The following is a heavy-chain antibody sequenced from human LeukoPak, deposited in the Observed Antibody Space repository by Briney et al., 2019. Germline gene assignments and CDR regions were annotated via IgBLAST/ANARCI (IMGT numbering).Heavy chain of an antibody. CDR2: IYYSGST. Sequence: PSETLSLTCTVSGGSISSGGYYWSWIRQHPGKGLEWIGYIYYSGSTYYNPSLKSRVTISVDTSKNQFSLKLSSVTAADTAVYYCARDNWKYYYYYYYMDVWGKGTTVTVSS. V-gene: IGHV4-31*03. CDR3: ARDNWKYYYYYYYMDV. J-gene: IGHJ6*03. D-gene: IGHD1-7*01. CDR1: GGSISSGGYY.